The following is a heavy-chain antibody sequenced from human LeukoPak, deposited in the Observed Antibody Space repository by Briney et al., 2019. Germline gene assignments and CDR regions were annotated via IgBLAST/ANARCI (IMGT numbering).Heavy chain of an antibody. Sequence: GGSLRLSCAAXGFTFSNYWMAWVRQAPGKGLEWVANIGQDGSERYYVDSVKGRLTISRDNAKNSLYLQMNSLRAEDTAVYYCARDIDLDSWGQGTLVAVSS. CDR3: ARDIDLDS. D-gene: IGHD3-16*02. V-gene: IGHV3-7*01. CDR2: IGQDGSER. CDR1: GFTFSNYW. J-gene: IGHJ4*02.